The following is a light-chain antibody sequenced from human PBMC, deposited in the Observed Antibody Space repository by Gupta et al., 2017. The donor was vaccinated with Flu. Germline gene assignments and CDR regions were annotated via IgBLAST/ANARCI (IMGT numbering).Light chain of an antibody. V-gene: IGKV2-28*01. CDR1: QTLMRSNGYNF. CDR2: LRS. J-gene: IGKJ2*01. CDR3: MQTLQTPYT. Sequence: VTPGEPASISCRSSQTLMRSNGYNFLDGYVQKPGQSPQLLLYLRSNRASGVPDRFRASGSGTYFTLEISRVEAEDVGVYYCMQTLQTPYTFGQGTKLEIK.